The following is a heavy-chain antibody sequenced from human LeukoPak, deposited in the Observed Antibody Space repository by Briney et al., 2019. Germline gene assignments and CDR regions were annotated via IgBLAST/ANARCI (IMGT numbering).Heavy chain of an antibody. V-gene: IGHV4-38-2*02. CDR2: IYHSGST. J-gene: IGHJ4*02. Sequence: TTSETLSLTCTVSGYSISRGYSWGWIRQPPGKGLEWIGNIYHSGSTNYSPSLKSRVTISVDTSKNQFSLKLSSVTAADTAVYFCAREDYYNSGGYYLDYWGQGTLVTVSS. D-gene: IGHD3-22*01. CDR3: AREDYYNSGGYYLDY. CDR1: GYSISRGYS.